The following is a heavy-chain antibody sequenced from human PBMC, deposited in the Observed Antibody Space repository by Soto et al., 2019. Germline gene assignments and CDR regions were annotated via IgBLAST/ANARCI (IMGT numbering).Heavy chain of an antibody. D-gene: IGHD3-22*01. CDR3: ARELLGGYYDLDY. V-gene: IGHV1-18*01. CDR2: ISAYNGST. CDR1: GYTFTSYG. J-gene: IGHJ4*02. Sequence: DSVKFSCKASGYTFTSYGISWVRQAPGQGLEWMGWISAYNGSTNYAQKLQGRVTMTTDTSTSTAYMELRSLRPDDTAVYYCARELLGGYYDLDYWGQGTLVTVSS.